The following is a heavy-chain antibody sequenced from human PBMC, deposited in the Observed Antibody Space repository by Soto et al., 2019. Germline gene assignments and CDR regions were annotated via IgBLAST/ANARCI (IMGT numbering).Heavy chain of an antibody. V-gene: IGHV6-1*01. CDR2: TYYRSIWQT. CDR1: GDSVSSNDAV. Sequence: QVQLQQSGPGLVKPSQTLSLTCAISGDSVSSNDAVWNWIRQSPSRGLEWLGRTYYRSIWQTEYAVSVNGRMTIHPAAPKKQFSLQLNSVTPEDTAMYYCTRPVGNSWLDHWGQGTLVTVSA. CDR3: TRPVGNSWLDH. J-gene: IGHJ5*02.